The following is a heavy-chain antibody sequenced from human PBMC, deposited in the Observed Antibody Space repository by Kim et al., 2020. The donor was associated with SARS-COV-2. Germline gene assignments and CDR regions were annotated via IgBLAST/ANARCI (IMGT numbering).Heavy chain of an antibody. CDR1: GGSISSSSYY. CDR2: IYYSGST. J-gene: IGHJ4*02. D-gene: IGHD3-10*01. Sequence: SETLSLTCTVSGGSISSSSYYWGWIRQPPGKGLEWIGSIYYSGSTYYNPSLKSRVTISVDTSKNQFSLKLSSVTAADTAVYYCARLMVALFDYWGQGTLVTVSS. CDR3: ARLMVALFDY. V-gene: IGHV4-39*01.